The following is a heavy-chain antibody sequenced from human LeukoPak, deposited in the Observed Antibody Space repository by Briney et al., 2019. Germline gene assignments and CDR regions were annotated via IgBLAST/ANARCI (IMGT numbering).Heavy chain of an antibody. CDR2: ISSSSTYI. Sequence: PGGSLRLSCAASGFTFSSYSMNWVRQAPGKGLEWVSSISSSSTYIYYADSVKGRFTFSRDNAKNSLYLQMNSLRADDTAVYYWARDSGVRDSIDYWGEGTLVTVSS. D-gene: IGHD3-10*01. V-gene: IGHV3-21*04. J-gene: IGHJ4*02. CDR3: ARDSGVRDSIDY. CDR1: GFTFSSYS.